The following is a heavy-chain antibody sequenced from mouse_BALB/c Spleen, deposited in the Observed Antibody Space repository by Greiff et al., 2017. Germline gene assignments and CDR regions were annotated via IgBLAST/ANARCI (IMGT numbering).Heavy chain of an antibody. D-gene: IGHD2-4*01. CDR2: ISNGGGST. CDR1: GFTFSSYT. CDR3: ARRYYDYDEGYYYAMDY. V-gene: IGHV5-12-2*01. Sequence: EVQLVESGGGLVQPGGSLKLSCAASGFTFSSYTMSWVRQTPEKRLEWVAYISNGGGSTYYPDTVKGRFTISRDNAKNTLYLQMSSLKSEDTAMYYCARRYYDYDEGYYYAMDYWGQGTSVTVSS. J-gene: IGHJ4*01.